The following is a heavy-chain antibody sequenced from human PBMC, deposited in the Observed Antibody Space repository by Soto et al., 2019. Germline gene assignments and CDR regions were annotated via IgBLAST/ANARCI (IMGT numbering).Heavy chain of an antibody. Sequence: QVQLQASGPGLVKPSQTLSLTCAVSGRSISSVGYYWSWVHQHPGKGLEWIGSISYTGSTYYNPSLENRLSISLDASGNRFSLRLNSVTAADTAIYCCARPNDYWNGYGPFDYWGQGSLVSVSS. CDR2: ISYTGST. CDR3: ARPNDYWNGYGPFDY. J-gene: IGHJ4*02. CDR1: GRSISSVGYY. V-gene: IGHV4-31*11. D-gene: IGHD3-3*01.